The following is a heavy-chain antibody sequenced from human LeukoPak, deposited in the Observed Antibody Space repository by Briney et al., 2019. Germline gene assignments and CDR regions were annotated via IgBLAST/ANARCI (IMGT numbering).Heavy chain of an antibody. Sequence: GASVKVSCKASGYTFTSYYMHWVRQAPGQGLEWMGIINPSGGSTSYAQKFQGRVTMTRDTSTSTVYMELSSLRSEDTAVYYCARGSRQRGPQESLDYWGQGTLVTVSS. J-gene: IGHJ4*02. CDR3: ARGSRQRGPQESLDY. CDR1: GYTFTSYY. CDR2: INPSGGST. V-gene: IGHV1-46*01. D-gene: IGHD3-10*01.